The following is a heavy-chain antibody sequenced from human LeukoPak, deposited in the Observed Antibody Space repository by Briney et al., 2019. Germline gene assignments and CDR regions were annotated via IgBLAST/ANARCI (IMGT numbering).Heavy chain of an antibody. Sequence: GGSLRLSCAASGFTVSSNYMCWVRQAPGKGLEWVSVIYSGGSTYYADSVKGRFTISRDNSKNTLYLQMNSLRAEDTAVYYCARESGPYGSGRGIFDYWGQGTLVTVSS. V-gene: IGHV3-66*02. D-gene: IGHD3-10*01. CDR2: IYSGGST. J-gene: IGHJ4*02. CDR1: GFTVSSNY. CDR3: ARESGPYGSGRGIFDY.